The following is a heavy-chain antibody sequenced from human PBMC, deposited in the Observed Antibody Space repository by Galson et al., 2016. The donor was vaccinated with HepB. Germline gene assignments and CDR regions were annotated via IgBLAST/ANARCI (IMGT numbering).Heavy chain of an antibody. CDR1: GFTFSIYA. CDR3: ARGGDYVWGNDRYTGYFDY. V-gene: IGHV3-30-3*01. CDR2: ISSDGSNK. Sequence: SLRLSCAASGFTFSIYAMHWVRQAPGKGLGWLAVISSDGSNKYSADSVKGRFTISRDNSENTLYLQMNSLRAEDTAVYYCARGGDYVWGNDRYTGYFDYWGQGTLVTVSS. D-gene: IGHD3-16*02. J-gene: IGHJ4*02.